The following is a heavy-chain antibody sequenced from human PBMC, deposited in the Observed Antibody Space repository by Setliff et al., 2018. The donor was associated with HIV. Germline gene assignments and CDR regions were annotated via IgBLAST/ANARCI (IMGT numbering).Heavy chain of an antibody. CDR3: ARAAKTPYSSSWSIPGAFDI. CDR1: GFTVSSNY. V-gene: IGHV3-53*01. Sequence: GGSLRLSCAASGFTVSSNYMSWVRQAPGKGLEWVSLIYSGGSTYYTDSVKGRFTISRDNSKNTLYLQMNNLRAKDTAVYYCARAAKTPYSSSWSIPGAFDIWGQGTMVTVSS. D-gene: IGHD6-13*01. J-gene: IGHJ3*02. CDR2: IYSGGST.